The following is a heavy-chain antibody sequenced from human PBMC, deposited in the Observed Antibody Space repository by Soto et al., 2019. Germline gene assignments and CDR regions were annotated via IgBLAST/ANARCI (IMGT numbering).Heavy chain of an antibody. CDR1: GFTFSSYA. V-gene: IGHV3-23*01. Sequence: GGSLRLSCAASGFTFSSYAMSWVRQAPGKGLEWVSAISGSGGSTYYADSVKGRFTISRDNSKNTLYLQMNSLRTEDTAVYYCAKDPPNNYDFWSGPVIHPWGQGTLVTVSS. D-gene: IGHD3-3*01. J-gene: IGHJ5*02. CDR3: AKDPPNNYDFWSGPVIHP. CDR2: ISGSGGST.